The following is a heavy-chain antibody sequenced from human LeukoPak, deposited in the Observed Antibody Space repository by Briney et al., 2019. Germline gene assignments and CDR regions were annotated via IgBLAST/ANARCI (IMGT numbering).Heavy chain of an antibody. CDR2: VSSGSSYI. CDR3: AKDRGRYSSSPADYHGMDV. J-gene: IGHJ6*02. Sequence: GGSLRLSCAASGFTFSSYNMNWVRQAPGKGLEWVSSVSSGSSYIYYADSVKGRFTISRDNAKNSLYLQMNSLRAEDTAVYYCAKDRGRYSSSPADYHGMDVWGQGTTVTVSS. CDR1: GFTFSSYN. D-gene: IGHD6-6*01. V-gene: IGHV3-21*01.